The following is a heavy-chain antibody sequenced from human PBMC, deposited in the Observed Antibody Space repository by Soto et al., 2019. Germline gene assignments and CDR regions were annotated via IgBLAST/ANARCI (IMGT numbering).Heavy chain of an antibody. D-gene: IGHD3-16*01. CDR2: MNAKSGDT. J-gene: IGHJ6*02. CDR1: GYTFSDFD. CDR3: ARGNPFNYAGFDV. Sequence: QAHLEQSGAELKRPGAAVKVSCKASGYTFSDFDINWLRQASGQGPEWMGWMNAKSGDTFFPQRCQGKFNMTWDTSLSTAYMEVGSLMSDDTAIYYCARGNPFNYAGFDVWGQGTTVAVSS. V-gene: IGHV1-8*01.